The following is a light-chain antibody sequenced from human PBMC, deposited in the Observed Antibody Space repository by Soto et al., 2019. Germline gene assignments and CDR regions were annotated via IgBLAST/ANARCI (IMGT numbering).Light chain of an antibody. CDR1: QSVTTN. CDR3: QQFDSWPLS. CDR2: GAS. J-gene: IGKJ5*01. V-gene: IGKV3-15*01. Sequence: EVVMTQSPATLSVSAGERATLTCRASQSVTTNLAWYQQKPGQVPRLLFYGASTRATGIPARFSGSGSGTEFTLTIGSLQSEDIAVYYCQQFDSWPLSFGQGTRLEIK.